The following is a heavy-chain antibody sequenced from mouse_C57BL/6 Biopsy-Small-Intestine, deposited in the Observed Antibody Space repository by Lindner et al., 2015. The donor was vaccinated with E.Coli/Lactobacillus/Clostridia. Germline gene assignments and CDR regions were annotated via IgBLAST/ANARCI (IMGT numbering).Heavy chain of an antibody. Sequence: VQLQESGPELVKPGASVKLSCKASGYTFTSYDINWVKQRPGQGLEWIGWIYPRDGSTKYNEKFKGKATLTVDTSSSTAYMELHSLTSEDSAVYFCARYYYSNYGYYAMDYWGQGTSVTVSS. CDR2: IYPRDGST. J-gene: IGHJ4*01. CDR3: ARYYYSNYGYYAMDY. V-gene: IGHV1-85*01. CDR1: GYTFTSYD. D-gene: IGHD2-5*01.